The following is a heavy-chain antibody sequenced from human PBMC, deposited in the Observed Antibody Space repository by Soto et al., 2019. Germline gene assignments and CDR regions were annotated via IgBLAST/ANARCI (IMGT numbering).Heavy chain of an antibody. CDR3: ARGFAGTTDAFDI. CDR2: TRNKANSYTT. Sequence: EVQLVESGGGLVQPGGSLRLSCAASGFTFSDHYMDWVRQAPGKGLEWVGRTRNKANSYTTEYAASVKGRFTISRDDSKKSLYLQMNSLKTEDTAVYYCARGFAGTTDAFDIWGQGTMVTVSS. V-gene: IGHV3-72*01. J-gene: IGHJ3*02. D-gene: IGHD1-26*01. CDR1: GFTFSDHY.